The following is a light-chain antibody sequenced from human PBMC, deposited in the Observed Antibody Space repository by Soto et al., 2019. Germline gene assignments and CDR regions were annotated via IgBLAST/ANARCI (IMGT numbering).Light chain of an antibody. Sequence: EVVLTQSPGTLSLSPGERATLSCRASQSVRNNYLAWYQQKPGQSPKLLTFGSSDRATGIPDRFSGSGSGTDFTLTISRLEPEDFAVYYCQQYGSSPPYTFGQGTKLEIK. V-gene: IGKV3-20*01. CDR3: QQYGSSPPYT. J-gene: IGKJ2*01. CDR1: QSVRNNY. CDR2: GSS.